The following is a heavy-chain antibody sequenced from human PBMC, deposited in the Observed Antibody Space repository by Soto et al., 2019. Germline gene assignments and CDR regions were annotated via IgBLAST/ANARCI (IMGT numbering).Heavy chain of an antibody. CDR3: ARAFYGVDL. CDR2: IYQSGSA. J-gene: IGHJ6*02. V-gene: IGHV4-30-2*01. Sequence: LSLTGAVSDDSITNGGYSWSWIRQAPGQGLEWIGYIYQSGSAFYNPSLKTRATILVDRSKNQFSLNLTSVTAADAAVYYCARAFYGVDLWGQGTTVTVSS. CDR1: DDSITNGGYS.